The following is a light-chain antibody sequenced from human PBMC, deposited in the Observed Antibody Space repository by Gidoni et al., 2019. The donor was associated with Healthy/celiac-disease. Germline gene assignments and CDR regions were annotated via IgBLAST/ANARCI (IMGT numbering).Light chain of an antibody. CDR2: WAS. J-gene: IGKJ2*01. CDR3: QQYYSTPA. CDR1: QSVLYSSNNKNY. V-gene: IGKV4-1*01. Sequence: DIVMTQSPDSLAVSLGERATINCKSSQSVLYSSNNKNYLAWYQQKPGQPPKLLLYWASTRESGVPDRFSGSGSGTDFTLTISSLQAEDVAVYYCQQYYSTPACGQXTKLEIK.